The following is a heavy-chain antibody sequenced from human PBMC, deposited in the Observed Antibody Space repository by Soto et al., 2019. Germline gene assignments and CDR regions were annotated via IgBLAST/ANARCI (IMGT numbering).Heavy chain of an antibody. J-gene: IGHJ4*02. V-gene: IGHV5-51*01. CDR3: ASLSHFFHSQPGATDF. CDR2: IYPGDSDT. Sequence: GESLKISCKGSGYSFTSYWIGWVRQMPGKGLEWMGIIYPGDSDTRYSPSFQGQVTISADKSISTAYLQWSSLKASDTAMYYCASLSHFFHSQPGATDFWDQGTLVT. D-gene: IGHD5-12*01. CDR1: GYSFTSYW.